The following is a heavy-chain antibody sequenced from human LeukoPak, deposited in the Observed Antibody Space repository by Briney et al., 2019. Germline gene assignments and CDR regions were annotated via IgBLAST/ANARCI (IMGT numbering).Heavy chain of an antibody. J-gene: IGHJ4*02. D-gene: IGHD4-17*01. CDR3: ARPEDYGDRQLDY. Sequence: KASETLSLTCAVYGGSFSGYYWSWLRQPPGKGLEWIGEINHSGSTNCNPSLKSRVTISVDTSKNQFSLKLSSVTAADTAVYYCARPEDYGDRQLDYWGQGTLVTVSS. CDR2: INHSGST. V-gene: IGHV4-34*01. CDR1: GGSFSGYY.